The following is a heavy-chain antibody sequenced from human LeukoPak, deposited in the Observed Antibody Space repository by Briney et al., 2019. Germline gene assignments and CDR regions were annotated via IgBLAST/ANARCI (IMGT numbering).Heavy chain of an antibody. V-gene: IGHV4-59*01. CDR2: IYYSGST. Sequence: SETLSLTCTVSGGSIRSYYWSWIRQPPGKGLEWIAYIYYSGSTNYNPSLKSRVTISVDTSKNQFSLKVTSVTAADTAVYYCARVYYSNSYDYWYFDLWDRGTLVTVSS. D-gene: IGHD6-13*01. CDR3: ARVYYSNSYDYWYFDL. J-gene: IGHJ2*01. CDR1: GGSIRSYY.